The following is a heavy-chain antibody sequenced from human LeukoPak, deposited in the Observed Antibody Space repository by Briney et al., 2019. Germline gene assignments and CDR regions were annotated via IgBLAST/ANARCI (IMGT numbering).Heavy chain of an antibody. CDR1: GFTFDDYG. J-gene: IGHJ4*02. CDR2: INWNGGSK. D-gene: IGHD6-13*01. CDR3: ARDLSGSSSWYFDY. V-gene: IGHV3-20*04. Sequence: GGSLRLPCAASGFTFDDYGMSWVRQAPGKGLEWVSGINWNGGSKGYADSVKGRFTISRDNAKNSLYLQMNSLRAEDTALYYCARDLSGSSSWYFDYWGQGTLVTVSS.